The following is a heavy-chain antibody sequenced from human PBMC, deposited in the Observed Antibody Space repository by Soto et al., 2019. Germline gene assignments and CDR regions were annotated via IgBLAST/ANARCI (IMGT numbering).Heavy chain of an antibody. CDR3: ARGVDSSSWYYYYYYMDV. V-gene: IGHV3-11*01. CDR2: ISSSGSTI. CDR1: GFTFSDYY. J-gene: IGHJ6*03. D-gene: IGHD6-13*01. Sequence: PGGSLRLSCAASGFTFSDYYMSWIRQAPGKGLEWVSYISSSGSTIYYADSVKGRFTISRDNAKNSLYLQMNSLRAEDTAVYYCARGVDSSSWYYYYYYMDVWGKGTTVTVSS.